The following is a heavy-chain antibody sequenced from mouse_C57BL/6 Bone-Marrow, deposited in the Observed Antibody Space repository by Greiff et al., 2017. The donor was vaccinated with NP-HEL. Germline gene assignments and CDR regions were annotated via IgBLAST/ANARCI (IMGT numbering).Heavy chain of an antibody. V-gene: IGHV1-58*01. CDR2: IYLGNGYT. Sequence: VQLQESGAELVRPGSSVKMSCKTSGYTFTSYGINWVKQRPGQGLEWIGYIYLGNGYTEYNEKFKGKATLTSDTSSSTAYMQLSSLTSEDSAIYFCAGLYDGYYVRPLDYWGQGTTLTVSS. J-gene: IGHJ2*01. CDR3: AGLYDGYYVRPLDY. CDR1: GYTFTSYG. D-gene: IGHD2-3*01.